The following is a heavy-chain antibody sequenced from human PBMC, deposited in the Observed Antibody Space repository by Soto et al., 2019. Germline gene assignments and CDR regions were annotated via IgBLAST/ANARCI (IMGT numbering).Heavy chain of an antibody. J-gene: IGHJ4*02. D-gene: IGHD1-20*01. CDR1: GYTFTSYD. Sequence: QVQLVQSGAEEKKPGASVKVSCKASGYTFTSYDMHWVRQAPGQRLEWMGWINAGNGNTTYSQKFQGRVTITRDTSASTAYMELSSLRSEDTDVYYCARDQITGILDSWGQGTLVTGSS. V-gene: IGHV1-3*05. CDR3: ARDQITGILDS. CDR2: INAGNGNT.